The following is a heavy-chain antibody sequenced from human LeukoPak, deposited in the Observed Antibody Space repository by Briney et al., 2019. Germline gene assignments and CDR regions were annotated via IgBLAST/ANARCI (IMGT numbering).Heavy chain of an antibody. V-gene: IGHV4-39*01. CDR1: GGSISSPSFF. D-gene: IGHD2-2*01. Sequence: SETLSLTRTVSGGSISSPSFFWGWIRQPPGKGLEWIGAIRYSGNTYYNPSLKSRVSISEDMSKNQFSLEVTSVTAADTAVYYCARHRRGQNIVVVPVDRRGQGTLVTVSS. CDR3: ARHRRGQNIVVVPVDR. CDR2: IRYSGNT. J-gene: IGHJ4*02.